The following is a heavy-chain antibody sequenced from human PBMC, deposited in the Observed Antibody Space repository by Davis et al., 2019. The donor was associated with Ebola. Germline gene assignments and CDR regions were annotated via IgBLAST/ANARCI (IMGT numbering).Heavy chain of an antibody. J-gene: IGHJ6*04. D-gene: IGHD3-10*01. V-gene: IGHV6-1*01. CDR3: ARGWLRRGLDA. CDR2: TYYSSKWYN. CDR1: GDSVSSGG. Sequence: PSETLSLTCAISGDSVSSGGWNWIRQSPSSGLQWLGRTYYSSKWYNDYAVSVKSRITINPDTSKNQFSLHLNSVTPEDTALYFCARGWLRRGLDAWGEGTAVTVSS.